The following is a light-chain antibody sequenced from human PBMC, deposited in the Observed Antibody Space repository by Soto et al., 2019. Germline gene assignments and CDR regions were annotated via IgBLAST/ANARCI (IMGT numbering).Light chain of an antibody. J-gene: IGKJ4*01. CDR1: QSVTNSY. CDR2: DAA. V-gene: IGKV3-20*01. Sequence: EIVLTQSPGTLSLSPGERVTLSCRASQSVTNSYVAWYQQKPGQAPRLLIYDAATRATGIPDRFSGSGSGTDFSLTLSRLEPEDLAVYFCQQYGSSPLTFGGGTKVEIK. CDR3: QQYGSSPLT.